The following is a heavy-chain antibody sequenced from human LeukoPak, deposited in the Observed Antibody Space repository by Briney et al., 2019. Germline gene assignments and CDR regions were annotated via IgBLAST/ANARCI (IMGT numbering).Heavy chain of an antibody. J-gene: IGHJ6*03. D-gene: IGHD2-15*01. V-gene: IGHV1-8*03. Sequence: ASVKVSCKASGYTFTGYYMHWVRQAPGQGLEWMGWMNPNSGNTGYAQKFQGRVTITRNTSISTAYMELSSLRSEDTAVYYCARGLGVVVVAATPDYYYYMDVWGKGTTVTVSS. CDR2: MNPNSGNT. CDR3: ARGLGVVVVAATPDYYYYMDV. CDR1: GYTFTGYY.